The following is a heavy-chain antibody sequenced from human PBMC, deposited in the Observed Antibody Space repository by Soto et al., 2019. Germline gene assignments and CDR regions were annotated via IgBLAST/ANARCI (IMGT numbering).Heavy chain of an antibody. CDR2: INGDGDNI. CDR1: GFTFSSYW. J-gene: IGHJ6*03. CDR3: ARRQLRVFTPGYMDV. D-gene: IGHD3-3*01. V-gene: IGHV3-74*01. Sequence: EVQLVESGGGLVQPGGSLRLSCATSGFTFSSYWMHWVRQGPGKGLEWVARINGDGDNITSADSVQGRFTISRDNAINTVYLQMNSLRGEDTAVYYCARRQLRVFTPGYMDVWGKGTTVIVSS.